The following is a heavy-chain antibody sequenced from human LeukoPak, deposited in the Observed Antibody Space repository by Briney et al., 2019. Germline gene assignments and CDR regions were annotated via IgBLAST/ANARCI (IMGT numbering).Heavy chain of an antibody. V-gene: IGHV4-59*03. Sequence: PSETLSLTCIVSGGSINSYYWSWIRQSPGKGLEWIGYTYHSGSADNNPSLKSRVSISLDTSRNQCSLRLTSVTAADTAVYYCGGDDFWSDYELGPVYWGQGTLVTVSS. CDR2: TYHSGSA. CDR1: GGSINSYY. D-gene: IGHD3-3*01. CDR3: GGDDFWSDYELGPVY. J-gene: IGHJ4*02.